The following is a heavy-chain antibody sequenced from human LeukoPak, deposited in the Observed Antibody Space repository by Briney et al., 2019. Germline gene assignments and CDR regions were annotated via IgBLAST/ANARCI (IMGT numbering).Heavy chain of an antibody. Sequence: GGSLRLSCAASGFTFSDYYMSWIRQAPGKGLEWVSYISSSGSTIYYADSVKGRFTISRDNSKNTLYLQMNSLRAEDTAVYYCAKDTFFGSFDYWGQGTLVTVSS. V-gene: IGHV3-11*01. D-gene: IGHD3-3*01. CDR2: ISSSGSTI. CDR3: AKDTFFGSFDY. J-gene: IGHJ4*02. CDR1: GFTFSDYY.